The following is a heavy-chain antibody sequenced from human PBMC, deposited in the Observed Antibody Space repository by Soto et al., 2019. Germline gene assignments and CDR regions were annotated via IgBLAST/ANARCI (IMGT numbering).Heavy chain of an antibody. V-gene: IGHV3-30*03. CDR1: DFDFSSYG. CDR2: SSYDGRET. D-gene: IGHD3-10*01. CDR3: ARDSGWPILNFDN. J-gene: IGHJ4*02. Sequence: PGGSLRLSCAASDFDFSSYGLHWVRQAPGTGLEWVAASSYDGRETFYADSAKGRFTVSKEMSKNTAFLQMNALRHEDTAVYFCARDSGWPILNFDNWGQGTPVTVSS.